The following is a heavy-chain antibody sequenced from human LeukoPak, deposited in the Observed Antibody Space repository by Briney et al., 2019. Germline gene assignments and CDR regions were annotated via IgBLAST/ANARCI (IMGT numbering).Heavy chain of an antibody. CDR1: GFTLSSYA. J-gene: IGHJ4*02. D-gene: IGHD2-21*01. V-gene: IGHV3-23*01. Sequence: GGSLRLSCAASGFTLSSYAMSWVRQAPGKGLEWVSATSSSDAGTYYADSVKGRFTISRDSSKNTLFLQMNRLRPEDAAVYYCAKAPVTTCRGAYCYPFDYWGQGTLVTVSS. CDR3: AKAPVTTCRGAYCYPFDY. CDR2: TSSSDAGT.